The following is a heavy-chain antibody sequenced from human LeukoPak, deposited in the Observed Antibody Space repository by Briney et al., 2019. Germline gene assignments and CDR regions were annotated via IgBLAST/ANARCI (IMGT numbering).Heavy chain of an antibody. V-gene: IGHV4-39*01. CDR3: ARGRGYDYVWGSYRAYFDY. D-gene: IGHD3-16*02. J-gene: IGHJ4*02. CDR2: IYYSGST. Sequence: SETLSLTCTVSGGSISSSSYYWGWIRQPPGKGLEWIGSIYYSGSTYYNPSLKSRVTISVDTSKNQFSLKLSSVTAADTAVYYCARGRGYDYVWGSYRAYFDYWGQGTLVTVSS. CDR1: GGSISSSSYY.